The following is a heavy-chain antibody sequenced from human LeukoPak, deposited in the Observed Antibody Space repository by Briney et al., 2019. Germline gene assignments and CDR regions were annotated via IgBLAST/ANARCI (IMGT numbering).Heavy chain of an antibody. V-gene: IGHV4-34*01. CDR1: GGSFSSSY. Sequence: PSQTLSLTCAVYGGSFSSSYWSWIRQPPAKGLEWVGEINHSGSTNYNPSLKSRVTISVDTSKNQFSLKLSSVTAADTAVYYCARGLGRSGGYWGQGALVTVSS. J-gene: IGHJ4*02. CDR3: ARGLGRSGGY. D-gene: IGHD3-10*01. CDR2: INHSGST.